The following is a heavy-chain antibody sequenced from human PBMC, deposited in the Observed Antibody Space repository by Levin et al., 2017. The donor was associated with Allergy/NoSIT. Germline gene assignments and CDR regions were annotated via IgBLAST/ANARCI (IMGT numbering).Heavy chain of an antibody. J-gene: IGHJ4*02. CDR2: ISHDGNT. CDR3: MGCGGNSN. Sequence: GESLKISCAASGFSVSKNDVNWVRQAPGKGLEWVSFISHDGNTHYSDSVKGRFTISRDNSKNTVYLQMNILRADDTAFYYCMGCGGNSNWGQGTLVTVSS. D-gene: IGHD4-23*01. V-gene: IGHV3-53*01. CDR1: GFSVSKND.